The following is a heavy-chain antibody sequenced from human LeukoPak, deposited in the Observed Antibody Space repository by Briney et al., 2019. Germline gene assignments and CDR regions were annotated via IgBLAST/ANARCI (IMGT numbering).Heavy chain of an antibody. V-gene: IGHV3-74*01. Sequence: GGSLRLSCTASGFTFNSYWMQWFRQDPGKGLVWVSCTSTDGSTTRYADSVKGRFTTSRDNAKSTLYLQMNSLRAEDTAVYYCARDYARAVEYWGQGTLATVSS. D-gene: IGHD2-2*01. CDR1: GFTFNSYW. CDR3: ARDYARAVEY. J-gene: IGHJ4*02. CDR2: TSTDGSTT.